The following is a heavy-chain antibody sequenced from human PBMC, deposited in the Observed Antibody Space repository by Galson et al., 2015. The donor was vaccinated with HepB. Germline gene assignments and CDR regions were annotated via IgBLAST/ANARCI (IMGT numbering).Heavy chain of an antibody. CDR1: GFTFSSYA. V-gene: IGHV3-30-3*01. CDR2: TSYDGSNK. CDR3: ARASITMVRGVIISNAFDI. J-gene: IGHJ3*02. D-gene: IGHD3-10*01. Sequence: SLRLSCAASGFTFSSYAMHWVRQAPGKGLEWVAVTSYDGSNKYYADSVKGRFTISRDDSKNTLYLQMNSLRAEDTAVYYCARASITMVRGVIISNAFDIWGQGTMVTVSS.